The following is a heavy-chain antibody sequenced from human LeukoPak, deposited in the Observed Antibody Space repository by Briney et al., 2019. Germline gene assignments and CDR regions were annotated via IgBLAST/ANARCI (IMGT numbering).Heavy chain of an antibody. CDR3: AHRDLYCSSASCYSADAFDL. CDR1: GFSLRTSGVG. Sequence: SGPTLVNPTETLTLTCTFSGFSLRTSGVGVGWIRQPPGKALEWLALICWDDVKRYSPSLKSRLTITKDTSKNQVVLTMTNMDPVDTATYYCAHRDLYCSSASCYSADAFDLWGQGTMVTVSS. V-gene: IGHV2-5*02. J-gene: IGHJ3*01. CDR2: ICWDDVK. D-gene: IGHD2-2*02.